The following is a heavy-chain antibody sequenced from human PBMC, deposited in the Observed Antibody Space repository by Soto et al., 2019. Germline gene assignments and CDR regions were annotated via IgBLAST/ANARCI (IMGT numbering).Heavy chain of an antibody. J-gene: IGHJ4*02. D-gene: IGHD2-21*02. CDR1: GFTFSDYY. CDR3: ASTPWPICGGDCYSDY. V-gene: IGHV3-11*06. Sequence: GGSLRLSCAASGFTFSDYYMSWIRQAPGKGLEWVSYISSSSSYTNYADSVKGRFTISRDNAKNSLYLQMNSLRAEDTAVYYCASTPWPICGGDCYSDYWGQGTLVTVSS. CDR2: ISSSSSYT.